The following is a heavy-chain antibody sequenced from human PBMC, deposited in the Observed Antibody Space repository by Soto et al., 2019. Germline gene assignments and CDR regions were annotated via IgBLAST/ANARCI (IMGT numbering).Heavy chain of an antibody. V-gene: IGHV1-18*04. CDR3: ARDQTQRQLAKFDY. Sequence: ASVKVSCKASGYTFTSYGISWVRQAPGRGLEWMGWISAYNGNTNYAQKLQGRVTMTTDTSTSTAYMELRSLRSDDTAVYYCARDQTQRQLAKFDYWGQGTLVTVSS. D-gene: IGHD6-13*01. CDR2: ISAYNGNT. J-gene: IGHJ4*02. CDR1: GYTFTSYG.